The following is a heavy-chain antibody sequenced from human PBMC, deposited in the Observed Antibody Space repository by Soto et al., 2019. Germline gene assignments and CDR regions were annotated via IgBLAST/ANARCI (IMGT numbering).Heavy chain of an antibody. CDR1: GGSISSYY. D-gene: IGHD6-13*01. J-gene: IGHJ6*02. CDR2: IYYSGST. Sequence: PSETLSLTCTVSGGSISSYYWSWIRRPPGKGLEWIGYIYYSGSTNYNPSLKSRVTISVDTSKSQFSLKLSSVTAADTAVYYCARDTSTSSSWYPNYYGMDVWGQGTTVTVS. CDR3: ARDTSTSSSWYPNYYGMDV. V-gene: IGHV4-59*01.